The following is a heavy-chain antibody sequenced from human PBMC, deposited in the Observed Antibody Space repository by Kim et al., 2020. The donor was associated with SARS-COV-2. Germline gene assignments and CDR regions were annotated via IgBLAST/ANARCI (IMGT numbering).Heavy chain of an antibody. D-gene: IGHD5-12*01. V-gene: IGHV1-69*04. Sequence: AQKFQGRVTITADKSTSTAYMGLSSLRSEDTAVYYCAIGGNIVATISFDYWGQGTLVTVSS. J-gene: IGHJ4*02. CDR3: AIGGNIVATISFDY.